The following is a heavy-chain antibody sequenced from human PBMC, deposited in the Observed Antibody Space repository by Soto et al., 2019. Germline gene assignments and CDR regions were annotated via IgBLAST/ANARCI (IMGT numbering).Heavy chain of an antibody. CDR1: GYPFTTYY. V-gene: IGHV1-2*02. Sequence: ASVKVSCKVSGYPFTTYYIHWVRQAPGQGLEWMGWIDPRSGGTVYEQKFQGRVTMTRDTSISTVYMDLSGLTSDDTALYYCATDDYGIFPYWGQGSQVTVS. D-gene: IGHD3-10*01. J-gene: IGHJ4*02. CDR2: IDPRSGGT. CDR3: ATDDYGIFPY.